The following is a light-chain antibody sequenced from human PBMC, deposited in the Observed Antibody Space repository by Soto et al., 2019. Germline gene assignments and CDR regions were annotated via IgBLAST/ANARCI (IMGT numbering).Light chain of an antibody. V-gene: IGLV1-51*01. CDR2: DSN. Sequence: QSVLTQPRSVSAAPGQKVTISCSGSSSNIGNNHLSWYQQLPGTAPTVLMRDSNIRLSGIPDRCSGSTSGASAALGISGVQNGDDADYYCATWDGGRSGVVFGGGTKLTVL. J-gene: IGLJ2*01. CDR3: ATWDGGRSGVV. CDR1: SSNIGNNH.